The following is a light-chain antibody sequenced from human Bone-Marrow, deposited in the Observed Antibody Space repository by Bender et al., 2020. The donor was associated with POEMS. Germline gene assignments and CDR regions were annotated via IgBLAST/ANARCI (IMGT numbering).Light chain of an antibody. CDR2: EAS. CDR1: DSDVAKYTF. V-gene: IGLV2-23*01. J-gene: IGLJ2*01. CDR3: CSYADVDSIV. Sequence: QSALTQPASVSGSPGQSITISCTGTDSDVAKYTFVSWNQQHPGKAPKLIIYEASQRPSGVSIRFSGSKSGNTASLTISGLQAEDEAYYYCCSYADVDSIVFGGGTKVTVL.